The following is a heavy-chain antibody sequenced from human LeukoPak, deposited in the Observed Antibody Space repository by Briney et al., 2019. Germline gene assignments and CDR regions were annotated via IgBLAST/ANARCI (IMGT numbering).Heavy chain of an antibody. CDR2: INTNTGNP. CDR3: ARGGVGATFVDY. J-gene: IGHJ4*02. D-gene: IGHD1-26*01. CDR1: GYTFTSYA. Sequence: ASVKVSCKASGYTFTSYAMNWVRQAPGQGLEWMGWINTNTGNPTYAQGFTGRFVFSLDISVSTAYLQISSLKAEDTAVYYCARGGVGATFVDYWGQGTLVTVSS. V-gene: IGHV7-4-1*02.